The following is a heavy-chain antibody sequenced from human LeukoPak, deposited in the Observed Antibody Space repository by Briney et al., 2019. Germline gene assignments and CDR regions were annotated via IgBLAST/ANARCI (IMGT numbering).Heavy chain of an antibody. CDR2: ISYDGSNK. D-gene: IGHD3-10*01. Sequence: PGASLRLSCAASGFTFSSYAMHWVRQAPGKGLEWVAVISYDGSNKYYADSVKGRFTISRDNSKNTLYLQMNSLRAEDTAVYYCASEREATMVRGVNRTSPFNWFDPWGQGTLVTVSS. CDR3: ASEREATMVRGVNRTSPFNWFDP. CDR1: GFTFSSYA. V-gene: IGHV3-30*01. J-gene: IGHJ5*02.